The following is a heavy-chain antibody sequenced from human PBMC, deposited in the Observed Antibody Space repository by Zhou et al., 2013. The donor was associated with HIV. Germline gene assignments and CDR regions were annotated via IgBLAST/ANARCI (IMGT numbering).Heavy chain of an antibody. CDR2: IIPIFGTA. D-gene: IGHD2-2*01. Sequence: QVQLVQSGAEVKKPGSSVKVSCKASGGTFSSYAISWVRQAPGQGLEWMGGIIPIFGTANYAQKFQGRVTITTDESTSTAYMELSSLRSEDTAVYYCASRWGCSSTSCSPDAFDIWGQGTMVTVSS. V-gene: IGHV1-69*05. CDR1: GGTFSSYA. CDR3: ASRWGCSSTSCSPDAFDI. J-gene: IGHJ3*02.